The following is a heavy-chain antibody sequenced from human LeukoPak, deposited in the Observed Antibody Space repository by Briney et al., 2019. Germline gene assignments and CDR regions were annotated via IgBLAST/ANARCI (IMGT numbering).Heavy chain of an antibody. D-gene: IGHD2-15*01. CDR1: GGSISSGGYY. Sequence: SQTLSLTCTVSGGSISSGGYYWGWIRQPPGKGLEWIGSIYYSGSTYYNPPFKSRVTISVDTSKNQLSLKLSSVTAADTAVYYCARGTASVVDPWGQGTLVTVSS. CDR2: IYYSGST. CDR3: ARGTASVVDP. V-gene: IGHV4-39*01. J-gene: IGHJ5*02.